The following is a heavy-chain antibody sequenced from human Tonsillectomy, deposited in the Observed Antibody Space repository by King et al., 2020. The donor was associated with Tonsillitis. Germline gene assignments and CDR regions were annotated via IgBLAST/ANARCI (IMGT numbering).Heavy chain of an antibody. CDR2: ISYDGSNK. CDR1: GFTFSSYG. CDR3: AKASRGYSYGYFDY. V-gene: IGHV3-30*18. D-gene: IGHD5-18*01. Sequence: VQLVQSGGGVVQPGRSLRLSCAASGFTFSSYGMHWVRQAPGKGLERVAVISYDGSNKYYADSVKGRFTISRDNSKNTLYLQMNSLRAEDTAVYYCAKASRGYSYGYFDYWGQGTLVTVSS. J-gene: IGHJ4*02.